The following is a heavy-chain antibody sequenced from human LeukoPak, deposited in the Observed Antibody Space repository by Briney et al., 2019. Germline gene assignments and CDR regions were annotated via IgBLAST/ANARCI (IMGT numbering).Heavy chain of an antibody. J-gene: IGHJ4*02. V-gene: IGHV1-2*02. Sequence: ASVKVSFKASGYTFTAYYIHWVRQAPGQGLEYMGWINPSSGGTNYAQKFQGGVTMTRDTSITTAYMELSSLRSDDTAVYYCARDGGAPHYFDYWGQGTLVTVSS. D-gene: IGHD3-16*01. CDR3: ARDGGAPHYFDY. CDR2: INPSSGGT. CDR1: GYTFTAYY.